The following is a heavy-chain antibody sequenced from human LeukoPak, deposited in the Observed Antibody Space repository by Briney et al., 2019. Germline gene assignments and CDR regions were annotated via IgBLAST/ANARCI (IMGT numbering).Heavy chain of an antibody. CDR1: GFTFSSYA. D-gene: IGHD3-22*01. Sequence: GGSLRLPCAASGFTFSSYAMSWVRQAPDKGLEWVSAISGSGTPTYSADSVKGRFAISRDNSKNTVYLQMNSLRAEDTAVYYCARDADTSSRYSRFDYWGQGTLVAVSS. CDR3: ARDADTSSRYSRFDY. CDR2: ISGSGTPT. J-gene: IGHJ4*02. V-gene: IGHV3-23*01.